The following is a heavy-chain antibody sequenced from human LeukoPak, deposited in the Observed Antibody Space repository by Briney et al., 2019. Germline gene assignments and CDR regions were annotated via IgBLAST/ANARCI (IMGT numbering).Heavy chain of an antibody. J-gene: IGHJ4*02. CDR3: VSFYETY. CDR2: IWYDGSGK. CDR1: GFTFSSYA. D-gene: IGHD2/OR15-2a*01. Sequence: GRSLRLSCAASGFTFSSYAMHWVRQAPGKGLEWVAVIWYDGSGKQYADSVKGRFTISKDNAKNTVYLQMNSLRAEDTAVYYCVSFYETYWGRGTLVTVSS. V-gene: IGHV3-33*03.